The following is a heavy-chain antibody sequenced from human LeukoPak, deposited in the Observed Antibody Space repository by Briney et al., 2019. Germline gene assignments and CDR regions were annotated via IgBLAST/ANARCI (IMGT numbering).Heavy chain of an antibody. CDR1: GHSFSTYG. D-gene: IGHD5-12*01. CDR2: VSPSNGNT. J-gene: IGHJ4*02. CDR3: ARSPGRYSGYNWYFDY. V-gene: IGHV1-18*04. Sequence: RWASVKVSCKTSGHSFSTYGIHWLRQAPGQGLEWVGWVSPSNGNTHYAQRVQGRVSMTADTPTGTASMELRSLRSDDTAVYYCARSPGRYSGYNWYFDYWGQGTLVTVSS.